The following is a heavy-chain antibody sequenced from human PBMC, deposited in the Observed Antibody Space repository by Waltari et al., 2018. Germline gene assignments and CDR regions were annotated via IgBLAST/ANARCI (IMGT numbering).Heavy chain of an antibody. V-gene: IGHV3-23*01. CDR2: ISGSDGST. Sequence: EVQLLESGGGLVQPGGSLRLSCAASGFTFSSYVMNWVRQAPGKGLGWVSGISGSDGSTYYADSGKGRFTISRDNSKNTLYLQMNSLRAEDTAVYYCASEQWLVMPLVDYWGQGTLVTVSS. CDR1: GFTFSSYV. J-gene: IGHJ4*02. D-gene: IGHD6-19*01. CDR3: ASEQWLVMPLVDY.